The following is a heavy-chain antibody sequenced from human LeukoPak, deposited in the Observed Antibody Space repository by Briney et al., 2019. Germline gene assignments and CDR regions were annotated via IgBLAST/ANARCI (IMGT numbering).Heavy chain of an antibody. D-gene: IGHD3-3*01. V-gene: IGHV4-30-4*08. CDR2: IYYSGST. J-gene: IGHJ4*02. CDR1: GGSISSGDYY. CDR3: ARESRFVEWSADY. Sequence: PSETLSLTCTVSGGSISSGDYYWSWIRQPPGKGLEWIGYIYYSGSTYYNPSLKSRVTISVDTSKNQISLKLSSVTAADTAVYYCARESRFVEWSADYWGQGTLVSVSS.